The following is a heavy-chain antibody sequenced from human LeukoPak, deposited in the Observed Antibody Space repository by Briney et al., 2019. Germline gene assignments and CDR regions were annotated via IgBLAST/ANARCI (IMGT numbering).Heavy chain of an antibody. Sequence: GGSLRLSCAASGLSISSYSMNCVRHAPGKGLQWVSYISSSSNTIYYADSLKGRFTISRDNDKHSLYLTTNSLRAEDTAVYYCARALWFGETFPAYWGQGTLVTVSS. CDR1: GLSISSYS. V-gene: IGHV3-48*01. CDR2: ISSSSNTI. D-gene: IGHD3-10*01. J-gene: IGHJ4*02. CDR3: ARALWFGETFPAY.